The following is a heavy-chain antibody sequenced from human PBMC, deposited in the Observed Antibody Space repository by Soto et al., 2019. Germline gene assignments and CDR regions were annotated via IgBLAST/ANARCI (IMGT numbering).Heavy chain of an antibody. Sequence: SETLSLTCAVSGYSISSGYYWGWIRQPPGKGLEWIGSIYHSGSTYYNPSLKSRVTISVDTSKNQFSLKLSSVTAADTAVYYCETDDGVPQRAFDIWGQGTMVTVSS. J-gene: IGHJ3*02. D-gene: IGHD2-2*01. CDR3: ETDDGVPQRAFDI. CDR2: IYHSGST. V-gene: IGHV4-38-2*02. CDR1: GYSISSGYY.